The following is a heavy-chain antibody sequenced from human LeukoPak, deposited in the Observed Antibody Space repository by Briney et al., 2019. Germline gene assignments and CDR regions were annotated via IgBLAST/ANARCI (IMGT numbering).Heavy chain of an antibody. CDR3: ARETSGSYLYYMDV. CDR1: GYTFTSYD. CDR2: INPNSGGT. J-gene: IGHJ6*03. V-gene: IGHV1-2*02. D-gene: IGHD1-26*01. Sequence: ASVKVSCKASGYTFTSYDINWVRQAPGQGLEWMGWINPNSGGTNYAQKFQGRVTMTRDTSISTAYMELSRLRSDDTAVYYCARETSGSYLYYMDVWGKGTTVTVSS.